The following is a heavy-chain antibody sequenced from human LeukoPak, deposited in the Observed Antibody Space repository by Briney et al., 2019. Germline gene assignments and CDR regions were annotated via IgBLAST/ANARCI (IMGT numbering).Heavy chain of an antibody. J-gene: IGHJ4*02. CDR2: SRNKANSYTT. CDR3: ARDVYSGRAYFDD. CDR1: GFTFSDHY. D-gene: IGHD1-26*01. V-gene: IGHV3-72*01. Sequence: GGSLRLSCAASGFTFSDHYMDWVRQAPGKGLEWVGRSRNKANSYTTEYAASVKGRFIISREDSRNSLYLQMSSLKTEDTAVYYCARDVYSGRAYFDDWGQGALVTVSS.